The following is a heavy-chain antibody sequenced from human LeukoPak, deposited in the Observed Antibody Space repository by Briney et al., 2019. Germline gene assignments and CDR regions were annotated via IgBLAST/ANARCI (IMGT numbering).Heavy chain of an antibody. Sequence: GGSLRLSCAASGFTFSSYSMHWVRQAPGKGLEWVAVIWYDGSNKYYADPVKGRFTISRDNSKNTLYLQMNSLRAEDTAVYYCARDRATTGPPDYFQHWGQGTLVTVSS. CDR1: GFTFSSYS. CDR2: IWYDGSNK. J-gene: IGHJ1*01. D-gene: IGHD1-26*01. CDR3: ARDRATTGPPDYFQH. V-gene: IGHV3-33*01.